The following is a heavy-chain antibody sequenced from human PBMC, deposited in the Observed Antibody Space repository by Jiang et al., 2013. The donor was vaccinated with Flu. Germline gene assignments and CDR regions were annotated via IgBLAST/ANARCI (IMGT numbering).Heavy chain of an antibody. D-gene: IGHD6-13*01. V-gene: IGHV2-70*11. CDR3: ARSIAAAGTFGHFDY. J-gene: IGHJ4*02. CDR1: GFSLSTSGMC. CDR2: IDWDDDK. Sequence: KPTQTLTLTCTFSGFSLSTSGMCVSWIRQPPGKALEWLARIDWDDDKYYSTSLKTRLTISKDTSKNQVVLTMTNMDPVDTATYYCARSIAAAGTFGHFDYWGQGTLVTVSS.